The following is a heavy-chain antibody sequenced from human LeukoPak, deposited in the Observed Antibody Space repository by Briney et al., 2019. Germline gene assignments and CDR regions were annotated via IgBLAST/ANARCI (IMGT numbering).Heavy chain of an antibody. J-gene: IGHJ1*01. D-gene: IGHD2-2*01. CDR3: GRSQAQLLMRYDEYLQH. Sequence: GGSLRLSCAASGFTFSSYAMSWVRQAPGKGLEWVSAISGSGGSTYYADSVKGRFTISRDNSKNTLYLQMNSLRAEDTAVYYCGRSQAQLLMRYDEYLQHWGQDTLVIVSS. CDR2: ISGSGGST. V-gene: IGHV3-23*01. CDR1: GFTFSSYA.